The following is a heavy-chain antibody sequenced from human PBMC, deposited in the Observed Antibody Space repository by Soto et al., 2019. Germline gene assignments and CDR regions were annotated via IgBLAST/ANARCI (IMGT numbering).Heavy chain of an antibody. Sequence: SETLSLTCTVSGGSISSGGYYWSWIRQHPGKGLEWIGNVYYSGSSHYNPSLKSRVTISIDTSKNQFSLKLSSVTAADTAVYYCARERQPYINSQAVWFGPWGQGTLVTVSS. CDR2: VYYSGSS. CDR3: ARERQPYINSQAVWFGP. V-gene: IGHV4-31*03. J-gene: IGHJ5*02. CDR1: GGSISSGGYY. D-gene: IGHD4-4*01.